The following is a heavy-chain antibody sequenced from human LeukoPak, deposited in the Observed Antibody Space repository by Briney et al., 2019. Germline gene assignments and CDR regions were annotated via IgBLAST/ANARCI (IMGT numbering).Heavy chain of an antibody. CDR3: ARSSDYVFDY. D-gene: IGHD4-17*01. CDR2: IYPGDSDT. V-gene: IGHV5-51*01. J-gene: IGHJ4*02. CDR1: GSIFAVNW. Sequence: GESLQISCKTSGSIFAVNWIGGVRQLPGKGLEWMGVIYPGDSDTRYSPSFQGQVTISADMSIDTAYLHWSSLKASDTAMYYCARSSDYVFDYWGQGTQVTVSS.